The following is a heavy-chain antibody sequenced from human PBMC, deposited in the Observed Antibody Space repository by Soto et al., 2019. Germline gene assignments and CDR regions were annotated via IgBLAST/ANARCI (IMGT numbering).Heavy chain of an antibody. CDR2: IDYSGST. CDR1: GGSISSGGYY. D-gene: IGHD2-2*01. J-gene: IGHJ6*02. Sequence: QVQLQESGPGLVKPSQTLSLTCTVSGGSISSGGYYWSWIRQHPGKGLEWIGYIDYSGSTYYNPSLKSRVTISVDTSKNQFSLKLSSVTAADTAVYYCASDMVYCSSTSCFDNYYGMDVWGQGTMVTVSS. CDR3: ASDMVYCSSTSCFDNYYGMDV. V-gene: IGHV4-31*03.